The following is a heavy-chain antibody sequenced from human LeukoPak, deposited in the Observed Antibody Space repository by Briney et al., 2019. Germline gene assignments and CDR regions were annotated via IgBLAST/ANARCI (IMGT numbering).Heavy chain of an antibody. J-gene: IGHJ6*02. D-gene: IGHD6-13*01. CDR3: ARDRGYSSSWYWAEYYYYYGMGV. Sequence: GGSLRLSCAASGFTVSSNYMSWVRQAPGKGLERVSVIYSGGRTYYADSVKGRFTISRDNSKNTLYLQMNSLRAEDTAVYYCARDRGYSSSWYWAEYYYYYGMGVWGQGTTVTVSS. CDR1: GFTVSSNY. CDR2: IYSGGRT. V-gene: IGHV3-53*01.